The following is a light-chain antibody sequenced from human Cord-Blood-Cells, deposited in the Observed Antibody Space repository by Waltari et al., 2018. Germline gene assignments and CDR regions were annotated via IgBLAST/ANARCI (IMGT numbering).Light chain of an antibody. CDR1: SSNIGSNY. V-gene: IGLV1-47*01. CDR3: AAWDDSLSGWV. Sequence: QSVLTQPPSASGTPGQRVTISCSGSSSNIGSNYVYWYQQLPGTAPKLLNYRNNQRPSGGPDRFSGSKSGTSASLAISGLRSEDEADYYCAAWDDSLSGWVFGGGTKLTVL. J-gene: IGLJ3*02. CDR2: RNN.